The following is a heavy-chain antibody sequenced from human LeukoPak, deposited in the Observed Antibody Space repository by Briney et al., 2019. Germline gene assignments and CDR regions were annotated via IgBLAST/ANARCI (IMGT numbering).Heavy chain of an antibody. D-gene: IGHD2-15*01. J-gene: IGHJ4*02. V-gene: IGHV3-30-3*01. CDR2: ISYDGSNK. CDR1: GFTFSSYA. CDR3: AHDLGYCSGGSCY. Sequence: GGSLRLSCAASGFTFSSYAMPWVRQAPGKGLEWVAVISYDGSNKYYADSVKGRFTISRDNSKNTLYLQMNSLRAEDTAVYYCAHDLGYCSGGSCYWGQGTLVTVSS.